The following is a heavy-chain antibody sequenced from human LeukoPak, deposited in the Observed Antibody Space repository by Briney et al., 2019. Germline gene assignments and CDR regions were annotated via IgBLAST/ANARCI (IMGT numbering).Heavy chain of an antibody. CDR2: ISYDASDK. Sequence: VGCLRLSCAASGVAFTDYAMNSVREAPGKGVGWGTGISYDASDKYYAASVKGPFTISRDNSKSTLYLPMNDLRAEATALYYCEKDRHASGWWGGDFDYWGQGTPVTVSS. CDR1: GVAFTDYA. CDR3: EKDRHASGWWGGDFDY. D-gene: IGHD6-19*01. V-gene: IGHV3-30*18. J-gene: IGHJ4*02.